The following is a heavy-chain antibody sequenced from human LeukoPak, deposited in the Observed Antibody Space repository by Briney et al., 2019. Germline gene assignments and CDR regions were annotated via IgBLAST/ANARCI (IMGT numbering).Heavy chain of an antibody. CDR1: GGSISSGGYS. CDR3: ARAHYDYVWGSYRNDAFDI. CDR2: IYHSGST. V-gene: IGHV4-30-2*01. D-gene: IGHD3-16*02. Sequence: SETLSLTCAVSGGSISSGGYSWSWIRQPPGKGLEWIGYIYHSGSTYYNPSLKSRVTISVDRSKNQFSLKLSSVTAADTAVYYCARAHYDYVWGSYRNDAFDIWGQGTMVTVSS. J-gene: IGHJ3*02.